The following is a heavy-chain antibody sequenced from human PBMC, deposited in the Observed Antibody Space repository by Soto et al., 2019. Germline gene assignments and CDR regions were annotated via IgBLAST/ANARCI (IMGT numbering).Heavy chain of an antibody. CDR1: GFTFDDYA. D-gene: IGHD6-6*01. J-gene: IGHJ4*02. V-gene: IGHV3-9*01. CDR3: AKVSSSLDAPYFDY. Sequence: GGSLRLSCAASGFTFDDYAMHWVRQAPGKGLEWVSGISWNSGSIGYADSVKGRFTISRDNAKNSLYLQMNSLRAEDTALYYCAKVSSSLDAPYFDYWGQGTLVTVSS. CDR2: ISWNSGSI.